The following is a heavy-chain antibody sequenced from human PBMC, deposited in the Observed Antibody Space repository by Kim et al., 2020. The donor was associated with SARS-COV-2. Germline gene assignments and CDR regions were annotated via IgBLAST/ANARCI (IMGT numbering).Heavy chain of an antibody. J-gene: IGHJ4*02. CDR2: ST. V-gene: IGHV4-34*01. CDR3: ARLYSSTDY. D-gene: IGHD6-13*01. Sequence: STNYNPSLKSRVTISVDTSKNQFSLKLSSVTAADTAVYYCARLYSSTDYWGQGTLVTVSS.